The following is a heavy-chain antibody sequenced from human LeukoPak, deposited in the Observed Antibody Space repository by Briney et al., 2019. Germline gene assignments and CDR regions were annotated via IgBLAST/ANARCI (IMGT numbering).Heavy chain of an antibody. CDR3: AKLSGWTGWFFDY. Sequence: PGGSLRLSCAASGFTFSSHAISWVRQAPGKGLEWVSAISKSGDSTYYADSVKGRFTISRDNSKNTIYLQMNSLRVEDTAVYYCAKLSGWTGWFFDYWGQGTVVTVSS. J-gene: IGHJ4*02. CDR1: GFTFSSHA. CDR2: ISKSGDST. D-gene: IGHD6-19*01. V-gene: IGHV3-23*01.